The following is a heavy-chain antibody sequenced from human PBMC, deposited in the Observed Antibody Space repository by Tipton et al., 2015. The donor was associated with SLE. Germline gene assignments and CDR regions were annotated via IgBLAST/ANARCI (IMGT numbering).Heavy chain of an antibody. Sequence: QLVQSGGGLVQPGGSLRLSCAASWFTVSTNYMSWVRQAPGKGLEWVSVIYSGGDTYYADSVKGRFTISRDNSKNTLYLQMNSLRAEDTAVYYCARGGETYCGGDCPYYFDYWGQGTLVTVSS. V-gene: IGHV3-53*04. CDR1: WFTVSTNY. CDR2: IYSGGDT. J-gene: IGHJ4*02. CDR3: ARGGETYCGGDCPYYFDY. D-gene: IGHD2-21*01.